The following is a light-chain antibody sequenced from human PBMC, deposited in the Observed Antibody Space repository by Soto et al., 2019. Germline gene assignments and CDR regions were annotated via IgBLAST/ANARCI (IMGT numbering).Light chain of an antibody. CDR1: QTIDSN. J-gene: IGKJ5*01. CDR3: QHYYKGSPIT. Sequence: IFMTQSRGTLSVLRGGISTLSCRSSQTIDSNLAWYQQKPGQAPRLLVYGASTRATGIPVRFSGSGSGTEFTLTISSLQSDDFAVYYCQHYYKGSPITFGQGTRLEI. CDR2: GAS. V-gene: IGKV3-15*01.